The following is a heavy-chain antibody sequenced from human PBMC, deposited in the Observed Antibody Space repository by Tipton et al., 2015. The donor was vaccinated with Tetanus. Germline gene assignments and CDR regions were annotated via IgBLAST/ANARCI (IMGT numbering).Heavy chain of an antibody. J-gene: IGHJ4*02. V-gene: IGHV4-31*03. CDR3: ARDQARGARGWNYFDY. Sequence: TLSLTCTVSGGSISSGGYYWSWIRQHPGKGLEWIGDIYYSGSTYSNPSLRSRVTISVDTSKNQFSLKLNSVTAADTAVYYCARDQARGARGWNYFDYWGQGTLVTVSS. D-gene: IGHD1-26*01. CDR1: GGSISSGGYY. CDR2: IYYSGST.